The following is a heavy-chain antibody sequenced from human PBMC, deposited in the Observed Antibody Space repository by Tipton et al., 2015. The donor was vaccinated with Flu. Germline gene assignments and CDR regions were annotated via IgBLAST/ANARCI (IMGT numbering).Heavy chain of an antibody. CDR1: GFPFTIFG. Sequence: LRLSCAASGFPFTIFGMHWIRQTPGKGLEWIGEINHSVSTNYNPSLKSRVTISADTSKNQFSLKLSSVTAADTAVYYCARGRLLGVVYPYYYMDVWGKGTTVTVSS. CDR3: ARGRLLGVVYPYYYMDV. D-gene: IGHD2-21*01. CDR2: INHSVST. V-gene: IGHV4-34*01. J-gene: IGHJ6*03.